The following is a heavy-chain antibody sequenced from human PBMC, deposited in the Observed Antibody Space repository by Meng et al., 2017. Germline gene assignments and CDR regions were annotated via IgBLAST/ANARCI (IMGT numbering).Heavy chain of an antibody. CDR3: AHSYGSNFDY. Sequence: KQSSPRVVTPTHHLMLNCACSGVQLSTSGVGVGWIRQPPGKALEWLALIYWDDDKRYSPSLKSRLTITKDTSKNQVVLTMTNMDPVDTATYYCAHSYGSNFDYWGQGTLVTVSS. CDR1: GVQLSTSGVG. J-gene: IGHJ4*02. CDR2: IYWDDDK. D-gene: IGHD3-10*01. V-gene: IGHV2-5*02.